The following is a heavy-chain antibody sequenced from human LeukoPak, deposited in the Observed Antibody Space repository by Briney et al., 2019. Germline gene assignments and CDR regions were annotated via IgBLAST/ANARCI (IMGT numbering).Heavy chain of an antibody. V-gene: IGHV3-49*03. D-gene: IGHD4-17*01. Sequence: GGSLRLSCTASGFTFGDYAMSWFRQAPGKGLEWVGFIRSKAYGGTTEYAASVKGRFTISRDDSKSIAYLQMNSLKTEDTAVYHCTRDPHLYGDYVSLFDYWGQGTLVTVSS. CDR1: GFTFGDYA. J-gene: IGHJ4*02. CDR2: IRSKAYGGTT. CDR3: TRDPHLYGDYVSLFDY.